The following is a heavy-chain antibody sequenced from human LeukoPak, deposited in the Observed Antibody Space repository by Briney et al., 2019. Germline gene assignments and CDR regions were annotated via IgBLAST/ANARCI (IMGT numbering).Heavy chain of an antibody. Sequence: GGSLRLSCAASGFTFSSYSMNWVRQAPGKGLEWVSSISSSSSYIYYADSVKGRFTISRDNAKNSLYLQMNSLRAEDTAVYYCARDYRSPYAYFDYSGQGTLVTVSS. V-gene: IGHV3-21*01. CDR3: ARDYRSPYAYFDY. D-gene: IGHD4-11*01. J-gene: IGHJ4*02. CDR2: ISSSSSYI. CDR1: GFTFSSYS.